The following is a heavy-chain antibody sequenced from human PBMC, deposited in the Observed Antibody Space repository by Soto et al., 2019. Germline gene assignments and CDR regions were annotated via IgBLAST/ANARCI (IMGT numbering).Heavy chain of an antibody. Sequence: QVQLVQSGAEVKKPGASVKVSCKASGYTFTSYDINWVRQATGQGLEWMGWMNPNSANTGYAQKFQGRVTMTRNTSISTAYRALSSRRSEVTAVYYSAIEGARGMDVWGQGTTVTVAS. CDR2: MNPNSANT. D-gene: IGHD3-16*01. CDR3: AIEGARGMDV. V-gene: IGHV1-8*01. CDR1: GYTFTSYD. J-gene: IGHJ6*02.